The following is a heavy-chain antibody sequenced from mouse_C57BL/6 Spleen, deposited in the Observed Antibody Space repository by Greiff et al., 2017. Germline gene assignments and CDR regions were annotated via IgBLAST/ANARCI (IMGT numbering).Heavy chain of an antibody. J-gene: IGHJ2*01. CDR3: ARGGGSSLLDY. CDR2: ISGGGGNT. Sequence: EVKLVESGGGLVKPGGSLKLSCAASGFTFSSYTMSWVRQTPGKGLEWVANISGGGGNTYYPDSVKGRVTISRDNAKNTLYLQMSSLRSEDTALYYCARGGGSSLLDYWGQGTTLTVSS. D-gene: IGHD1-1*01. CDR1: GFTFSSYT. V-gene: IGHV5-9*01.